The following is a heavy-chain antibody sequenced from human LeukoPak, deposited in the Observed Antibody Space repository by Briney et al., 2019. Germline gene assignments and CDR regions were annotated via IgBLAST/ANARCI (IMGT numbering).Heavy chain of an antibody. J-gene: IGHJ4*02. CDR1: GFTFSSYA. D-gene: IGHD6-6*01. CDR2: ISGSGGST. V-gene: IGHV3-23*01. CDR3: ATQPRVHPAPFDY. Sequence: GGSLRLSCAASGFTFSSYAMSWVRQAPGKGLEWVSAISGSGGSTYYADSVKGRFTISRDNSKNTLYLQMNSLRAEDTAVYYCATQPRVHPAPFDYWGQGTLVTVSS.